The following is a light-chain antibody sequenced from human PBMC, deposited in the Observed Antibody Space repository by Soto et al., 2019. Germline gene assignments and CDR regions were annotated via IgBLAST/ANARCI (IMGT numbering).Light chain of an antibody. V-gene: IGKV1-9*01. CDR3: QQLQRTPFT. Sequence: QLTQSPSSLSASVGDRVTITCRASQDVSRYLDWYQQKAWKAPKLLIYGASTLQSGVPSRFSGFRSGTECTLTISSLQPEDFATYHCQQLQRTPFTFGPGTTEDV. CDR1: QDVSRY. CDR2: GAS. J-gene: IGKJ3*01.